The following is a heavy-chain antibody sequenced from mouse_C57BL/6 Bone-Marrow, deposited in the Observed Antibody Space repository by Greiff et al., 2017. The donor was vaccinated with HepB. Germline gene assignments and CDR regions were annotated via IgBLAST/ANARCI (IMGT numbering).Heavy chain of an antibody. D-gene: IGHD2-1*01. CDR1: GFSLSTFGMG. Sequence: QVQLKESGPGILQPSQTLSLTCSFSGFSLSTFGMGVGWIRQPSGKGLEWLAHIWWDDDKYYNPALKSRLTISKDTSKNQVFLKSANVDTADTATYYCARMVIYYGNFYWYFDVWGTGTTVTVSS. CDR3: ARMVIYYGNFYWYFDV. V-gene: IGHV8-8*01. CDR2: IWWDDDK. J-gene: IGHJ1*03.